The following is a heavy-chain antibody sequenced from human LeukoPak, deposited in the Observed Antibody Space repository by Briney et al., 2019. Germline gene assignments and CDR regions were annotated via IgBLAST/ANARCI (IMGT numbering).Heavy chain of an antibody. D-gene: IGHD6-13*01. CDR3: ARDAGIAAAGTGRGWFDP. CDR2: TYYRSKWYN. Sequence: QTLSLTCAISGDSVSSNSAAWNWIRQSPSRGLEWLGRTYYRSKWYNDYAVSVKGRITINPDTSKNQFSLQLNSVTPEDTAVYYCARDAGIAAAGTGRGWFDPWGQGTLVTVSS. J-gene: IGHJ5*02. V-gene: IGHV6-1*01. CDR1: GDSVSSNSAA.